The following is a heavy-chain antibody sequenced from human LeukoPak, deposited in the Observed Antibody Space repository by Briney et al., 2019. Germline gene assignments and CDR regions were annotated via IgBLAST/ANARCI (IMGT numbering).Heavy chain of an antibody. J-gene: IGHJ4*02. CDR1: GFNFSSYS. Sequence: PGGSLRISRGASGFNFSSYSMDWVRQAPGKGLEWVSSISSSSSSISYADSVKGRFTISRDNAKNSLYLQMNSLRAEDTAVYYCARAEWWYWGQGTLVTVSS. D-gene: IGHD2-8*01. CDR3: ARAEWWY. V-gene: IGHV3-21*01. CDR2: ISSSSSSI.